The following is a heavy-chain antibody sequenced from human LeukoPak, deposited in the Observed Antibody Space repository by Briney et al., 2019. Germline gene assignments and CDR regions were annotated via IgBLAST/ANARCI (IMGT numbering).Heavy chain of an antibody. V-gene: IGHV3-30*03. D-gene: IGHD6-13*01. CDR3: SAGTWVDY. CDR1: GFTFSSYG. J-gene: IGHJ4*02. CDR2: ISYDGSNK. Sequence: PGGSLRLSCAASGFTFSSYGMHWVRQAPGKGLEWVAVISYDGSNKYYADSVKGRFTISRDNSKNTLYLQMNSLRAEDTAVYYCSAGTWVDYWGQGTLVTVSS.